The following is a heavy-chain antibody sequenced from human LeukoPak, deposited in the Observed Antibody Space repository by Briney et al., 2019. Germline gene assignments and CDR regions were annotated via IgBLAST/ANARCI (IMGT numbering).Heavy chain of an antibody. V-gene: IGHV1-8*02. CDR2: MNPNSGNT. Sequence: ASVKVSCKASGYTFTSYDINWVRQATGQGLEWMGWMNPNSGNTGYAQKFQGRVTMTRDTSISTAYMELSRLRSDDTAVYYCARDFPTSSVTTDYYYYMDVWGKGTTVTVSS. CDR3: ARDFPTSSVTTDYYYYMDV. D-gene: IGHD4-17*01. CDR1: GYTFTSYD. J-gene: IGHJ6*03.